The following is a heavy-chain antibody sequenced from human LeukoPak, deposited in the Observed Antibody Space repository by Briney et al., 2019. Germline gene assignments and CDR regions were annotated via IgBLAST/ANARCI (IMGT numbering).Heavy chain of an antibody. V-gene: IGHV4-34*01. CDR3: ATGGRHSYGSGRHQQNPFDY. CDR1: GGSFSGYY. CDR2: INHSRST. D-gene: IGHD3-10*01. J-gene: IGHJ4*02. Sequence: SETLSLTCAVYGGSFSGYYWSWIRQPPGKGLEWIGEINHSRSTNYNPSLKSRVTISVDTSKNQFSLKLSSVTAADTAVYYCATGGRHSYGSGRHQQNPFDYWGQGTLVTVSS.